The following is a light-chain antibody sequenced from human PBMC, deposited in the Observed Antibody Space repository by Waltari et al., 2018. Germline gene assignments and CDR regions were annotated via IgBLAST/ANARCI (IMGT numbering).Light chain of an antibody. V-gene: IGKV3-20*01. J-gene: IGKJ2*01. CDR2: GAS. CDR1: QSPTKRY. CDR3: QQYGSSVMYT. Sequence: LVLTQSPGTLSLSPGQSATLSCSSSQSPTKRYLAWYQQKPGQAPSLLIYGASSSAAGIPDRFSGSGSGTDFTLTISRLEPEDSAVYYCQQYGSSVMYTFGQGTKLEIK.